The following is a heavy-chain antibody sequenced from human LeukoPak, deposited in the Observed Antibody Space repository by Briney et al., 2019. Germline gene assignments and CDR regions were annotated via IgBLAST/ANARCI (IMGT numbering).Heavy chain of an antibody. J-gene: IGHJ4*02. Sequence: PGGSLRLSCAASGFTFSSYGMHWVRQAPGKGLEGVAVIWYDGSNKYYADSVKGRFTISRDNSKNTLYLQMNSLRAEDTAVYYCARAGAGGYARAIFDYWGQGTLVTVSS. CDR2: IWYDGSNK. D-gene: IGHD3-22*01. CDR1: GFTFSSYG. V-gene: IGHV3-33*01. CDR3: ARAGAGGYARAIFDY.